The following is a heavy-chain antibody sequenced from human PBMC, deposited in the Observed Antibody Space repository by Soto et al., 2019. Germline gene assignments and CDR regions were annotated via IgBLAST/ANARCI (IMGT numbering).Heavy chain of an antibody. D-gene: IGHD1-7*01. J-gene: IGHJ4*02. CDR1: GFTFSSYG. V-gene: IGHV3-33*01. Sequence: PGGSVRLSCAASGFTFSSYGMHWVRQAPGQGLEWVAVMWYDGSNEYYADSVKGRFTISRDNSKSTLFLQMNSLRAEDTAVYYCARDGVTGTTSYFDYWGQGTLVTVSS. CDR3: ARDGVTGTTSYFDY. CDR2: MWYDGSNE.